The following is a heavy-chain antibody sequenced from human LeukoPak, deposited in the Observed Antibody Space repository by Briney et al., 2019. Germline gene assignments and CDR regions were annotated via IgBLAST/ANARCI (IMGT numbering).Heavy chain of an antibody. V-gene: IGHV3-23*01. J-gene: IGHJ1*01. CDR3: ASHTIDYYYDSSGYYPEYFQH. Sequence: PGGSLRLSCAASGFTFSSYAMSWVRQAPGKGLEWVSAISGSGGSRYYADSVKGRFTISRDNSKNTLYLQMNSLRAEDTAVYYCASHTIDYYYDSSGYYPEYFQHWGQGTLVTVSS. D-gene: IGHD3-22*01. CDR1: GFTFSSYA. CDR2: ISGSGGSR.